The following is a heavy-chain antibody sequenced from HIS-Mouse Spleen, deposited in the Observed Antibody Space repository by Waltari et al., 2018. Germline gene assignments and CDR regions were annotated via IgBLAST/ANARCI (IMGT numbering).Heavy chain of an antibody. J-gene: IGHJ4*02. CDR1: GFTFSSYA. V-gene: IGHV3-30-3*01. D-gene: IGHD6-19*01. CDR2: ISYDGSNK. CDR3: ARDHSGWYFDY. Sequence: QGQLVESGGGVVQPGRSLRLSCAASGFTFSSYAMHWVRQAPGKGLEWVAVISYDGSNKYSADSVKCRFTISRDNSKNTLYLQMNSLRAEDTAVYYCARDHSGWYFDYWGQGTLVTVSS.